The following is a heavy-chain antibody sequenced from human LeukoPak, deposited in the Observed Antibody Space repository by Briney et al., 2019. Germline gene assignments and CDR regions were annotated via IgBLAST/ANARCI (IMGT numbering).Heavy chain of an antibody. CDR2: FIPIVGIA. D-gene: IGHD5-18*01. Sequence: SVKVSCKASGGTFSSYAISWVRQAPGQGLEWMGRFIPIVGIANYAQKFQGRVTITTDKSTSTAYMELSSLRSEDTAVYYCASPPHSYGQPGLAFDIWGQGTMVTVSS. V-gene: IGHV1-69*04. J-gene: IGHJ3*02. CDR3: ASPPHSYGQPGLAFDI. CDR1: GGTFSSYA.